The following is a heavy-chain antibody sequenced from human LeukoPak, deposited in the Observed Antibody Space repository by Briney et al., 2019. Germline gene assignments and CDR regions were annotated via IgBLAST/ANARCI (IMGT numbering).Heavy chain of an antibody. J-gene: IGHJ4*02. D-gene: IGHD2/OR15-2a*01. CDR3: ARPNFYCGDLHYSFDY. V-gene: IGHV5-51*01. Sequence: GEFLKISCKGSGYSFTSYWIGWVRQMPGKGLEWMGIIYPGDSDTRYSPSFQGQVTISADKSISTAYLQWSSLKASDTAMYYCARPNFYCGDLHYSFDYWGQGTLVTVSS. CDR1: GYSFTSYW. CDR2: IYPGDSDT.